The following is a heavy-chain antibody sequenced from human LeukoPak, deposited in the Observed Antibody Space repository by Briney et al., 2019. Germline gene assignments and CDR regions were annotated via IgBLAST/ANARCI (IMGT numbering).Heavy chain of an antibody. J-gene: IGHJ4*02. V-gene: IGHV3-23*01. CDR2: ISGSGGST. D-gene: IGHD2-2*02. Sequence: PGGSLRLSCAASGFTFSSYAMSWVRQAPGKGLEWVSAISGSGGSTYYADSVKGRFTISRDNSKNTLYLQMNSLRAEDTAVYYCAKDIAGYCSSTSCYTFVYRGQGTLVTVSS. CDR1: GFTFSSYA. CDR3: AKDIAGYCSSTSCYTFVY.